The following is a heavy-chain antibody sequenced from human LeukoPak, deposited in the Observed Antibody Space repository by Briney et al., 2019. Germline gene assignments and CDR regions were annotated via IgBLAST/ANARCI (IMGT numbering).Heavy chain of an antibody. D-gene: IGHD3-3*01. CDR3: AVSETMYNWFDP. CDR1: GYSFISYW. Sequence: GESLKISCKTSGYSFISYWITWVRQMPGKGLEWMGRIDPSDSYTNYSPSLQGHVTISADKSISTAYLQWSSLKASDTAMYYCAVSETMYNWFDPWGQGTLVTVSS. CDR2: IDPSDSYT. J-gene: IGHJ5*02. V-gene: IGHV5-10-1*01.